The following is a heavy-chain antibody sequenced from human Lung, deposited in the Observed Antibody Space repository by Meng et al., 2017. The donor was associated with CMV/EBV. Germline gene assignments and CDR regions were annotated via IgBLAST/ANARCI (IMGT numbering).Heavy chain of an antibody. V-gene: IGHV3-74*01. Sequence: GGSXRLXCAASGFTFSSYWMHWVRQAPGKGLVWVSRISSDGSSTIYADSVKGRFTISRDNAKNTLYLQMNSLRGEDTAVYYCARHRADYYFDYWGQGTLVTVS. CDR1: GFTFSSYW. CDR2: ISSDGSST. J-gene: IGHJ4*02. CDR3: ARHRADYYFDY. D-gene: IGHD2-21*02.